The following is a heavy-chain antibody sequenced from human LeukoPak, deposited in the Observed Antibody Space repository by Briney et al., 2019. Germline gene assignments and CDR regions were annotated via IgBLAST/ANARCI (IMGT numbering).Heavy chain of an antibody. CDR2: FDPEDGET. CDR3: ATGPCSGGSCYFDY. V-gene: IGHV1-24*01. J-gene: IGHJ4*02. Sequence: ASVKVSCKVSGYTLTELSMHWVRQAPGKGLERMGGFDPEDGETIYAQKFQGRVTMTEDTSTDTAYMELSSLRSEDTAVYYCATGPCSGGSCYFDYWGQGTLVTVSS. CDR1: GYTLTELS. D-gene: IGHD2-15*01.